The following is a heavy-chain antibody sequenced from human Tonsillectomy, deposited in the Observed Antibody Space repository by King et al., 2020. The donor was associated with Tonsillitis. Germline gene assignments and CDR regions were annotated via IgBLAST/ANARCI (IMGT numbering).Heavy chain of an antibody. CDR3: AGDISGWYYFEY. CDR2: ISSSGSTI. Sequence: VQRVESGGGLVQPGGSLRLSCAASRFTFSSYEMNWVRQSPGKGREWLSYISSSGSTIYYADYVKGRFTTYRDNAKNSLYLQMNSRRAEDTAVYNCAGDISGWYYFEYWGQGTLVTVSS. CDR1: RFTFSSYE. V-gene: IGHV3-48*03. J-gene: IGHJ4*02. D-gene: IGHD6-19*01.